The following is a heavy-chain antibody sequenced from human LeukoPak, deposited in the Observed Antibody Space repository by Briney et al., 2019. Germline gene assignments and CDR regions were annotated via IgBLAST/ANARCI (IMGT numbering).Heavy chain of an antibody. J-gene: IGHJ4*02. CDR1: GGTFSSYA. Sequence: ASVKVSCKASGGTFSSYAISWVRQAPGQGLEWMGGIIPIFGTANYAQKFQGRVTITADESTSTAYMELSSLRSEDTAVYYCARGVEMATKLLNYWGQGTLVTVSS. V-gene: IGHV1-69*13. CDR3: ARGVEMATKLLNY. D-gene: IGHD5-24*01. CDR2: IIPIFGTA.